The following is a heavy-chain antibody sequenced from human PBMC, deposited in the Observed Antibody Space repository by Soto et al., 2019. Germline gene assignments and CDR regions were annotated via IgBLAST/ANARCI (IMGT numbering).Heavy chain of an antibody. Sequence: GGSLRLSCAASGFTFDDYAMHWVRQAPGKGLEWVSGISWNSGSIGYADSVKGRFTISRDNAKNSLYLQMNSLRVEDTALYYCAKRGSYSSSSLVSYWGQGTLVTVS. D-gene: IGHD6-6*01. V-gene: IGHV3-9*01. CDR3: AKRGSYSSSSLVSY. J-gene: IGHJ4*02. CDR1: GFTFDDYA. CDR2: ISWNSGSI.